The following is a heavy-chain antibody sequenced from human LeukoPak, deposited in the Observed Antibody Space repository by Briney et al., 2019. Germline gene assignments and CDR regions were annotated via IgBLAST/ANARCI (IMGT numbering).Heavy chain of an antibody. CDR2: ISSSSSTI. J-gene: IGHJ4*02. Sequence: SLXXXCAASGFTFSSYSMNWVRQAPGKGLEWVSYISSSSSTIYYADSVKGRFTISRDNAKNSLYLQMNSLRAEDTAVYYCARNDYDFWSALVLYYFDYWGQGTLVTVSS. CDR3: ARNDYDFWSALVLYYFDY. CDR1: GFTFSSYS. V-gene: IGHV3-48*01. D-gene: IGHD3-3*01.